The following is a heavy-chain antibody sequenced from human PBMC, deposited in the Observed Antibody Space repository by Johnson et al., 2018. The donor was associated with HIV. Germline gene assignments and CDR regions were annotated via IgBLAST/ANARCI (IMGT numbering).Heavy chain of an antibody. J-gene: IGHJ3*02. D-gene: IGHD4-23*01. CDR3: ARAGRNYGSSLDSFDI. Sequence: QVQLVESGGGVVQPGRSLRLSCAASGFTFSSYGMRWVRQAPGKGLEWVSDIWCGGSTKYYGDSVKGRFTISRDNSKNTLYLQMNNLRAEDTAVYYCARAGRNYGSSLDSFDIWGQGTMVTVSS. CDR2: IWCGGSTK. CDR1: GFTFSSYG. V-gene: IGHV3-33*01.